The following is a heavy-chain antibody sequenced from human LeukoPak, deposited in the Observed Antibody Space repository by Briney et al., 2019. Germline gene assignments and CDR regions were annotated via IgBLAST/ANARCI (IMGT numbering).Heavy chain of an antibody. V-gene: IGHV3-23*01. CDR1: GFIFGRDS. CDR2: ISGSGGST. CDR3: AKGPGFDLYYYYGMDV. Sequence: GGSLRLSCAASGFIFGRDSMNWVRQAPGKGLEWVSVISGSGGSTYYADSVKGRFTISRDNSKNTLYLQMNSLRAEDTAVYYCAKGPGFDLYYYYGMDVWGQGTTVTVSS. J-gene: IGHJ6*02. D-gene: IGHD3-9*01.